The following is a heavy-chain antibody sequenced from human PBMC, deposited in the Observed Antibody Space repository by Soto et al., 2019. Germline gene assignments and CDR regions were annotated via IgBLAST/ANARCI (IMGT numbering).Heavy chain of an antibody. CDR2: IYHSGST. Sequence: QLQLQESGSGLVKPSQTLSLTCAFSGCSISSGGFSWSWIRQPPGKGLEWIGYIYHSGSTYYNPSLKSRVTISVDRSKNQFSLKLSSVTAADTAVYYCARDDPYDSQFDPWGQGTLVTVSS. J-gene: IGHJ5*02. CDR3: ARDDPYDSQFDP. CDR1: GCSISSGGFS. D-gene: IGHD3-16*01. V-gene: IGHV4-30-2*01.